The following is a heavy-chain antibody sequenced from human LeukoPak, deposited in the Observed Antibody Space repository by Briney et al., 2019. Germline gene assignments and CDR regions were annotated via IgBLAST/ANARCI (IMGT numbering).Heavy chain of an antibody. D-gene: IGHD1-26*01. Sequence: GGSLRLSCAASGFTFGTYALSWVRRAPGKGLEWVSSISGSSVSTYYADSVKGRFTISRDNSKNTLYLQMHSLRGEDTAMYYCAKTVGVNFFDYWGQGTLVTVSS. J-gene: IGHJ4*02. CDR1: GFTFGTYA. V-gene: IGHV3-23*01. CDR3: AKTVGVNFFDY. CDR2: ISGSSVST.